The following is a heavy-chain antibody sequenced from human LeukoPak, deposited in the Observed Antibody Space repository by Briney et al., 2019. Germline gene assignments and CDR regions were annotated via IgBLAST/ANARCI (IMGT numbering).Heavy chain of an antibody. CDR1: GFTFSTYA. V-gene: IGHV3-66*02. D-gene: IGHD3-3*01. CDR2: IYSGGST. J-gene: IGHJ4*02. Sequence: GGSLRLSCAASGFTFSTYAMSWVRQAPGKGLEWVSVIYSGGSTYYADSVKGRFTISRDNSKNTLYLQMNSLRAEDTAVYYCASHPFFWGQGTLVTVSS. CDR3: ASHPFF.